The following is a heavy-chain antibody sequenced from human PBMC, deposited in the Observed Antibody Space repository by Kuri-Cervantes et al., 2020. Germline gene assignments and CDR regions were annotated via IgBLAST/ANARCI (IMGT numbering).Heavy chain of an antibody. CDR2: INPSGGST. V-gene: IGHV1-46*01. CDR3: ARVLGYCSGGSCYALGY. CDR1: GYTFTSYY. D-gene: IGHD2-15*01. Sequence: ASVKVSCKASGYTFTSYYMHWVRQAPGQGLEWMGIINPSGGSTSYAQKFQGRVTMTRDTSTSTVCMELSSLRSEDTAVYYCARVLGYCSGGSCYALGYWGQGTLVTVSS. J-gene: IGHJ4*02.